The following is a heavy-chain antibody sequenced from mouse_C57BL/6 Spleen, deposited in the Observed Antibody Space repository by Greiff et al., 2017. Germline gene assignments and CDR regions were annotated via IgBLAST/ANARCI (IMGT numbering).Heavy chain of an antibody. CDR2: IDPSDSET. V-gene: IGHV1-52*01. D-gene: IGHD1-1*01. CDR1: GYTFTSYW. CDR3: ARGYYGSSYGAY. Sequence: VQLQQPGAELVRPGSSVKLSCKASGYTFTSYWMHWVKQRPIQGLEWIGNIDPSDSETHYNQKFKDKATLTVDKSSSTAYMQLSSLTSEDSAVYYCARGYYGSSYGAYWGQGTLVTVSA. J-gene: IGHJ3*01.